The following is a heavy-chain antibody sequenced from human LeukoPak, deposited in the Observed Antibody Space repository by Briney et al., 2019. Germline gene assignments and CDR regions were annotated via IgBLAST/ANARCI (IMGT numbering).Heavy chain of an antibody. J-gene: IGHJ4*02. Sequence: GGSLRLSCAASGFTFSAYCMHWVRQAPGQGLEWMGWINPKSGGTNYAQQFQDRVTMTRDTSISSTYMELSRLKSDDTAVYYCVRDLGISGWYAPPLGYFDSWGQGTLVTVSS. V-gene: IGHV1-2*02. CDR2: INPKSGGT. D-gene: IGHD6-19*01. CDR3: VRDLGISGWYAPPLGYFDS. CDR1: GFTFSAYC.